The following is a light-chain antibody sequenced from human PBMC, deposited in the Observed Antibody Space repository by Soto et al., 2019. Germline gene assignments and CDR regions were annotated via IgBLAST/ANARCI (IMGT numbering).Light chain of an antibody. Sequence: QSVLTQPASVYGSTGQSITISCTGTSSDVGGYNYVSWYQQHPGKAPKLMIYDVSNRPSGVSNPFSGSKSGNTASLTISGLQAEDEADDYCSSYTSSSTLEVFGGWTKLTVL. CDR2: DVS. CDR1: SSDVGGYNY. V-gene: IGLV2-14*01. J-gene: IGLJ2*01. CDR3: SSYTSSSTLEV.